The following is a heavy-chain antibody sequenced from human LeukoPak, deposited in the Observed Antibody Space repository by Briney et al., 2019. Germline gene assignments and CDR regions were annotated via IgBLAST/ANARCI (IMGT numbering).Heavy chain of an antibody. CDR2: ISYDGRNK. J-gene: IGHJ4*02. CDR1: GFTFNNYG. CDR3: AKGPLRGTAAAIDY. D-gene: IGHD2-2*01. V-gene: IGHV3-30*18. Sequence: GGSLRLSCAASGFTFNNYGMHWVRQAPGKGLEWVAVISYDGRNKHYPDSVKGRFTISRDISTDTLWLQMDSLRTEDTAVYYCAKGPLRGTAAAIDYWGQGTLVTVS.